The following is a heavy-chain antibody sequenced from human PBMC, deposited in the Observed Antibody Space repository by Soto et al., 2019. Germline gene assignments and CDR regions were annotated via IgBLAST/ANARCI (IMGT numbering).Heavy chain of an antibody. J-gene: IGHJ4*02. Sequence: SETLSLTCTVSGGSVSSGSYYWSWIRQPPGKGLEWIGYIYYSGSTNYNPSLKSRVTISVDTSKNQFSLKLSSVTAADTAVYYCARARVDFHSSSWYYFDYWGQGTLVTVSS. CDR2: IYYSGST. CDR3: ARARVDFHSSSWYYFDY. V-gene: IGHV4-61*01. D-gene: IGHD6-13*01. CDR1: GGSVSSGSYY.